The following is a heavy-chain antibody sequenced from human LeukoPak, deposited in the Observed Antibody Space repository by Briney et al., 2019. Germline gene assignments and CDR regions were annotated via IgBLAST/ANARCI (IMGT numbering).Heavy chain of an antibody. V-gene: IGHV2-5*01. J-gene: IGHJ5*02. Sequence: SGPTLVNPTQTLTLTCTFSGFSLSTSGVGVGWIRQPPGKALEWLALIYWNDDKRYSPSLKTRLTITKDTSKNQVVLTMTNLDPVDTATYYSAHSKQGCSGGSCYSGWFGPWGQGALVTVSS. CDR2: IYWNDDK. CDR1: GFSLSTSGVG. D-gene: IGHD2-15*01. CDR3: AHSKQGCSGGSCYSGWFGP.